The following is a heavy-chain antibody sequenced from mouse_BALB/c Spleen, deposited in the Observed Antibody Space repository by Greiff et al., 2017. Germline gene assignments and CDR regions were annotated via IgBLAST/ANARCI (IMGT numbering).Heavy chain of an antibody. V-gene: IGHV1-7*01. Sequence: VQVVESGAELAKPGASVKMSCKASGYTFTSYWMHWVKQRPGQGLEWIGYINPSTGYTEYNQKSKDKATLTADKSSSTAYMQLSSLTSEDSAVYYCARNYYGSAMDYWGQGTSVTVSS. CDR2: INPSTGYT. CDR1: GYTFTSYW. J-gene: IGHJ4*01. D-gene: IGHD1-1*01. CDR3: ARNYYGSAMDY.